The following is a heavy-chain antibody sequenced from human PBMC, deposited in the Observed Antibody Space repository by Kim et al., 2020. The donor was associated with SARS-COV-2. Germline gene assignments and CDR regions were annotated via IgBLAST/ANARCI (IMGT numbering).Heavy chain of an antibody. D-gene: IGHD1-26*01. J-gene: IGHJ6*02. CDR3: ARPMYSGSYYGMDV. CDR2: ISTSGSPI. V-gene: IGHV3-11*01. Sequence: GGSLRLSCAASGFTLSVYYMTWIRQTPGKGLECLSYISTSGSPIYYAESVKGRFTISRDNAKNSLYLEMNSLRGEDTAVYYCARPMYSGSYYGMDVWGQGTTVTVSS. CDR1: GFTLSVYY.